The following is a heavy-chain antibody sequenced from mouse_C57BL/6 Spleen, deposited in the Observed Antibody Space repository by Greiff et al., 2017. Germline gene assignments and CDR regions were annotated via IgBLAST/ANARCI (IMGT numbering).Heavy chain of an antibody. V-gene: IGHV1-69*01. J-gene: IGHJ1*03. D-gene: IGHD1-1*01. Sequence: QVQLQQPGAELVMPGASVKLSCKASGYTFTSYWMHWVKPRPGQGLEWIGEIDPSDSYTNYNQQFKGKSTLTVDKSSSTAYMQLSSLTSEDSAVYYCARRRVYYGSSYGYFDVWGTGTTVTVST. CDR1: GYTFTSYW. CDR2: IDPSDSYT. CDR3: ARRRVYYGSSYGYFDV.